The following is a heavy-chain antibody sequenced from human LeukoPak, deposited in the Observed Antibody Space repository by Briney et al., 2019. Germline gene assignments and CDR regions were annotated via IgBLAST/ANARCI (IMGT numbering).Heavy chain of an antibody. J-gene: IGHJ5*02. Sequence: SETLSLTCTVSGGSISSYYWSWIRQPPGKGLEWIGYIYYSGSTNYNPSLKSRVTISVDTSKNQFSLKLSSVTAADTAVYYCARFRITLNWFDPWGQGTLVTVSS. V-gene: IGHV4-59*01. CDR3: ARFRITLNWFDP. CDR1: GGSISSYY. CDR2: IYYSGST. D-gene: IGHD1-14*01.